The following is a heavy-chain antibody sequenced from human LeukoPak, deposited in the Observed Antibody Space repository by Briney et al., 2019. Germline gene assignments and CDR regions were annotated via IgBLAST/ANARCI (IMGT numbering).Heavy chain of an antibody. D-gene: IGHD3-10*01. J-gene: IGHJ5*02. CDR1: GFTFSSYA. Sequence: PGGSLRLSCAASGFTFSSYAMSWVRQAPGKGLEWVSAISGSGGSTYYADSVKGRFTISRDSSKNTLHLQMNSLRAEDTAIYYCAKGGRSQTFDPWGQGTLVTVSS. CDR3: AKGGRSQTFDP. CDR2: ISGSGGST. V-gene: IGHV3-23*01.